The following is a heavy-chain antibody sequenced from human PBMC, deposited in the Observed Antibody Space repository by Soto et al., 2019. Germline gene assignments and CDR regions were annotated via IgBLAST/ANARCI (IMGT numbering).Heavy chain of an antibody. J-gene: IGHJ4*02. CDR3: AKGLWSWQWLVIDY. V-gene: IGHV3-30*18. D-gene: IGHD6-19*01. Sequence: PGGSLRLSCAASGFTFSSYGMHWVRQAPGKGLEWVAVISYDGSNKYYADSVKGRFTISRDNSKNTLYLQMNSLRAEDTAVYYCAKGLWSWQWLVIDYWGQGTLVTVSS. CDR2: ISYDGSNK. CDR1: GFTFSSYG.